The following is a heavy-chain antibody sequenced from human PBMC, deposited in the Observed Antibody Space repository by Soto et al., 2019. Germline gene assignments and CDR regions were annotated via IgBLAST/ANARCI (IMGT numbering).Heavy chain of an antibody. CDR3: ARHPSDFWFDP. J-gene: IGHJ5*02. CDR1: GGSISSGDYY. D-gene: IGHD2-21*02. CDR2: IYYSEST. Sequence: SETLSLTCTVSGGSISSGDYYWSWIRQPPGKGLEWIGYIYYSESTYYNPSLKSRVTVSVDTSKNQFSLKLSSVTAADTAVYYCARHPSDFWFDPWGQGTLVTVSS. V-gene: IGHV4-30-4*01.